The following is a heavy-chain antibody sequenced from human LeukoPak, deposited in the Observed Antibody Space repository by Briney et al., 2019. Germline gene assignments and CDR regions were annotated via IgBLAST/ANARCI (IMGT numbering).Heavy chain of an antibody. J-gene: IGHJ4*02. CDR1: GFTFSSYA. Sequence: GGSLRLSCAASGFTFSSYAMSWVRQAPGKGLEWVSAISGSGGSTYYADSVKGRFTISRDDSKNTAYLQMNSLKTEDTAVYYCTRHYSGWNDYWGQGTLVTVSS. V-gene: IGHV3-23*01. CDR2: ISGSGGST. D-gene: IGHD6-19*01. CDR3: TRHYSGWNDY.